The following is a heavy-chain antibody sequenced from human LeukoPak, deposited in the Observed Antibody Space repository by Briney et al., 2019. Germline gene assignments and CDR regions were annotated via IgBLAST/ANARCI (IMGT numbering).Heavy chain of an antibody. J-gene: IGHJ4*02. CDR1: GFTFSTYW. CDR3: ARDVEVVLRYFDWLLLDY. CDR2: INSDGSST. V-gene: IGHV3-74*01. Sequence: GGSLRLSCAASGFTFSTYWMHWVRQAPGKGLVWVSRINSDGSSTSYADSVKGRFTISRDNAKNTLYLQMNSLRAEDTAVYYCARDVEVVLRYFDWLLLDYWGQGTLVTVSS. D-gene: IGHD3-9*01.